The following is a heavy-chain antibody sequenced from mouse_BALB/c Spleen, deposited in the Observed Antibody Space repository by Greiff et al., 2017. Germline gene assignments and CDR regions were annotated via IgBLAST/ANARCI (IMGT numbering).Heavy chain of an antibody. D-gene: IGHD1-1*01. CDR2: ISDGGSYT. CDR3: GRVWYGP. J-gene: IGHJ3*01. CDR1: GFTFSDYY. Sequence: EVQLVESGGGLAKPGASLKLSCAASGFTFSDYYMHWVRQTPEKRLEWVATISDGGSYTYYPDSVKGRFTISRDNAKNNLYLQMSSLKSEDTAMYYCGRVWYGPWGQGTLVTVSA. V-gene: IGHV5-4*02.